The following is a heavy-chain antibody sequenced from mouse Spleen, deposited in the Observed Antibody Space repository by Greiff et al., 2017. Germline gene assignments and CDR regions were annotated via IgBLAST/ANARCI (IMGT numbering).Heavy chain of an antibody. CDR2: ISSGGSYT. D-gene: IGHD4-1*01. J-gene: IGHJ4*01. CDR1: GFTFSSYG. CDR3: AELGRDAMDY. Sequence: EVKLVESGGDLVKPGGSLKLSCAASGFTFSSYGMSWVRQTPDKRLEWVATISSGGSYTYYPDSVKGRFTISRDNAKNTLYLQMSSLKSEDTAMYYCAELGRDAMDYWGQGTSVTVSS. V-gene: IGHV5-6*02.